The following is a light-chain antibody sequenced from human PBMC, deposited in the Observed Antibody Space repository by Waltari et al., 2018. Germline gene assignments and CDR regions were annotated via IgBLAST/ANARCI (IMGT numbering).Light chain of an antibody. CDR3: PSFSRSATEVI. J-gene: IGLJ2*01. CDR1: ASDVGSYDF. CDR2: DVT. Sequence: QSALTQPASASGSPGQSITISCTGTASDVGSYDFVSWCQQNPDKVPKLLSHDVTNRPSVVSIRFSGSKSGNTAALTISGLQAEDEADYYCPSFSRSATEVIFGGGTKLTVL. V-gene: IGLV2-14*03.